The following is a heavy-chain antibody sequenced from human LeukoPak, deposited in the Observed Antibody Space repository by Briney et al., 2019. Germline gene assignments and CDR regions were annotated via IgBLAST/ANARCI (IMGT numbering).Heavy chain of an antibody. J-gene: IGHJ4*02. CDR3: ARLQFGLKSMVAAFDY. CDR2: IYPGDSDT. Sequence: PGESLKISCKGSGCSFTSYWIGWVRRMPGKGLEWMGIIYPGDSDTRYSPSFQGQVTISADKFISTAYLKWSSLKASDTAMYYCARLQFGLKSMVAAFDYWGQGTLVTVSS. V-gene: IGHV5-51*01. CDR1: GCSFTSYW. D-gene: IGHD2-21*01.